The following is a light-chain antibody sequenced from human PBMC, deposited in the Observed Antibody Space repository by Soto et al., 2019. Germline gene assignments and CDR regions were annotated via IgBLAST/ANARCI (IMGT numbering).Light chain of an antibody. CDR1: QSVSSN. J-gene: IGKJ1*01. Sequence: VITQSPGTLSVSPGERATLSCGASQSVSSNLAWYQQKPGQAPRLLIYGASSRATGIPDRFSGSGSGTDFTLTISRLEPEDFAVYYCQQYGSSSWTFGQGTKVDIK. CDR3: QQYGSSSWT. V-gene: IGKV3-20*01. CDR2: GAS.